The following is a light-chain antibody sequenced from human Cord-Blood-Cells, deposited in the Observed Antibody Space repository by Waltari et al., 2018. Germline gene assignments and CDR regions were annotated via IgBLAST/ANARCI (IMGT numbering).Light chain of an antibody. CDR2: WAS. V-gene: IGKV4-1*01. Sequence: DIVMTQSPDSLAVSLGERATINCKSSPSVLYSSNNKNYLAWYQQKPGQPPKLLIYWASTRESGVPDRFNGSGSGTDFTLTISSLQAEDVAVYYCQQYYSTPETFGQGTKLEIK. CDR1: PSVLYSSNNKNY. J-gene: IGKJ2*01. CDR3: QQYYSTPET.